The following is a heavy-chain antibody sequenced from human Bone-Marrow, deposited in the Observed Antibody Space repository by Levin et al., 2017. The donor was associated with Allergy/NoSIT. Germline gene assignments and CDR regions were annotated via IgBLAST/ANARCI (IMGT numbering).Heavy chain of an antibody. CDR1: GFTFSSYA. CDR2: ISYDGSNK. J-gene: IGHJ4*02. Sequence: LSLTCAASGFTFSSYAMHWVRQAPGKGLEWVAVISYDGSNKYYADSVKGRFTISRDNSKNTLYLQMNSLRAEDTAVYYCARNTRFGWELLAVDWGQGTLVTVSS. D-gene: IGHD1-26*01. V-gene: IGHV3-30-3*01. CDR3: ARNTRFGWELLAVD.